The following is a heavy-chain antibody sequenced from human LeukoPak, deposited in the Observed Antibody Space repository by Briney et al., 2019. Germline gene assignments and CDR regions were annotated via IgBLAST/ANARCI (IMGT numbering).Heavy chain of an antibody. CDR1: GFTFSSYS. J-gene: IGHJ6*02. CDR3: ARVYYDYLLYKGGYYWYHFGMDV. D-gene: IGHD3-9*01. V-gene: IGHV3-21*01. Sequence: GGSLRLSCAASGFTFSSYSMNWVRQAPGKGLEWVSSISSSSSYIYYADSVKGRFTISRDNAKNSLYLQMNSLRAEDTAVYYCARVYYDYLLYKGGYYWYHFGMDVWGQGTTVTVSS. CDR2: ISSSSSYI.